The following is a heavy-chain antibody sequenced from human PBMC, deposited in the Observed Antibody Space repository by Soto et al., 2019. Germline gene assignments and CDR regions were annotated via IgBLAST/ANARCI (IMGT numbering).Heavy chain of an antibody. CDR2: IYWDDDK. CDR3: AHRVLRTVFGLVTTTAIYFDF. V-gene: IGHV2-5*02. D-gene: IGHD3-3*01. J-gene: IGHJ4*02. Sequence: QITLKESGSTVVKPTETLTLTCTFSGFSFTTSGVGVGWVRQSPGKAPEWLALIYWDDDKRYSTSLKSRLTITKNTSKNQLVLTMANVDPADTATYYCAHRVLRTVFGLVTTTAIYFDFWGQGTPVVVSS. CDR1: GFSFTTSGVG.